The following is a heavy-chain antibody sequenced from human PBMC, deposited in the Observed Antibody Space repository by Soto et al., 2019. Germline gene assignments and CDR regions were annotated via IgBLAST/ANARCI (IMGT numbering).Heavy chain of an antibody. D-gene: IGHD2-15*01. Sequence: PSETLSLTCAVYGGSFSGYYWSWIRQPPGKGLEWIGEINHSGSTNYNPSLKSRVTISVDTSKNQFSLKLSSVTAADTAVYYCGRGRIVVVVAATQDNWFDPWGQGTLVTVSS. V-gene: IGHV4-34*01. CDR1: GGSFSGYY. J-gene: IGHJ5*02. CDR3: GRGRIVVVVAATQDNWFDP. CDR2: INHSGST.